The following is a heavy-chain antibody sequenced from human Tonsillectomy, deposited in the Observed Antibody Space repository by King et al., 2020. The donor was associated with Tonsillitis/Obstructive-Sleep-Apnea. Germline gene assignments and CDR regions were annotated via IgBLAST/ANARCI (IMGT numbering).Heavy chain of an antibody. V-gene: IGHV3-30*04. D-gene: IGHD3-22*01. CDR2: ISYDGSNK. CDR1: GFTFSSYA. J-gene: IGHJ4*02. Sequence: VQLVESGGGVVQPGRSLRLSCAASGFTFSSYAMHWVRQAPGKGLEWVAVISYDGSNKNYADSVKGRFTISRDNSKNTVYLQMKRLRVEDTAVYYCARDGSSGPYGNDYWGQGTRVTVSS. CDR3: ARDGSSGPYGNDY.